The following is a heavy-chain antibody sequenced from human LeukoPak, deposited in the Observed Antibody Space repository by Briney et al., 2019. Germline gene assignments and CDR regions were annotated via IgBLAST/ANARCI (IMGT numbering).Heavy chain of an antibody. V-gene: IGHV3-23*01. CDR1: GFTFSSYA. CDR2: ISGSGGST. J-gene: IGHJ4*02. CDR3: ANWGHTAMDTDY. Sequence: QAGGSLRLSCAASGFTFSSYAMIWVRQAPGKGLEGVSAISGSGGSTYYADSVKGRFTISRDNSKNTLYLQMNSLRDEDTAVYYCANWGHTAMDTDYWGQGTLVTVSS. D-gene: IGHD5-18*01.